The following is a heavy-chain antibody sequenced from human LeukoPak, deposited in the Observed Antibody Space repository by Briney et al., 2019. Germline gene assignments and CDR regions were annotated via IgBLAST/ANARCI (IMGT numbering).Heavy chain of an antibody. CDR3: AKDKAVTTYDGMDV. V-gene: IGHV3-23*01. Sequence: PGGSLRLSCAASGFTFSSYAMSWVRQAPGKGLEWVSAISGSGGSTYYADSVKGRFTISRDNSKNTLYLQMNSLRAEDTALYYCAKDKAVTTYDGMDVWGQGTTVTVSS. J-gene: IGHJ6*02. CDR2: ISGSGGST. D-gene: IGHD4-17*01. CDR1: GFTFSSYA.